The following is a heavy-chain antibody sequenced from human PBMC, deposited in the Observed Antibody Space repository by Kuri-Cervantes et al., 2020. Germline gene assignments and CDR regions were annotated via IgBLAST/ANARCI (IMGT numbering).Heavy chain of an antibody. D-gene: IGHD2-15*01. CDR3: ARFRLGYCSGGSCYSWWTRLYNWFDP. J-gene: IGHJ5*02. Sequence: SETLSLTCTVSSGSVSTGSYYWSWIRQPPGKGLEWIGEINHSGSTNYNPSLKSRVTISVDTSKNQFSLKLSSVTAADTAVYYCARFRLGYCSGGSCYSWWTRLYNWFDPWGQGTLVTVSS. CDR1: SGSVSTGSYY. V-gene: IGHV4-61*01. CDR2: INHSGST.